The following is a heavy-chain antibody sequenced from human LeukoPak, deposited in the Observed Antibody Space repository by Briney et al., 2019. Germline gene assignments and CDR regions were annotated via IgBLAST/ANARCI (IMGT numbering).Heavy chain of an antibody. J-gene: IGHJ4*02. Sequence: GGSLRISCAASGFTFSRSAVNWVRQAPGKGLEWVSVISDSGGGTIYADSVKGRFTISRDNSKNTLFLQMNSLRAEDTAVYYCAKGAYCGGDCHSYFDYGSQGTLVTVSS. CDR1: GFTFSRSA. CDR2: ISDSGGGT. CDR3: AKGAYCGGDCHSYFDY. V-gene: IGHV3-23*01. D-gene: IGHD2-21*02.